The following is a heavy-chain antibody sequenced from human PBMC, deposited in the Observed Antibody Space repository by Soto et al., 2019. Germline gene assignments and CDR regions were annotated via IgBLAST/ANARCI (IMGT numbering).Heavy chain of an antibody. V-gene: IGHV4-34*01. J-gene: IGHJ4*01. CDR2: INHSGST. CDR1: GGSFSGYY. Sequence: SETLSLTCAVYGGSFSGYYWSWIRQPPGKGLEWIGEINHSGSTNYNPSLKSRVTISVDTSKNQFSLKLSSVTAADTAVYYCATTPKGYCSGGSCFSDDYWGHGALVTVSS. CDR3: ATTPKGYCSGGSCFSDDY. D-gene: IGHD2-15*01.